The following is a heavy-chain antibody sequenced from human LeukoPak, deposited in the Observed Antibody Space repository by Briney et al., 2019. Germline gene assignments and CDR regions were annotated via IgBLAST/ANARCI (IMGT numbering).Heavy chain of an antibody. J-gene: IGHJ4*02. CDR3: ARVGSPYHSDY. V-gene: IGHV4-4*07. CDR1: GGSINNYY. Sequence: SETLSLTCTVSGGSINNYYWSWIRQPAGKGLEWIGRIYTSGNTNYNPSLKSRVTMSVDTSKNQFSLKLSSVTAADTAVYYCARVGSPYHSDYWGQGTLVTVSS. CDR2: IYTSGNT. D-gene: IGHD2-2*02.